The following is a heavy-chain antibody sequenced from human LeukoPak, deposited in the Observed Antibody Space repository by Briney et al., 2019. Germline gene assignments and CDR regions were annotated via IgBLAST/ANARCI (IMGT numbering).Heavy chain of an antibody. CDR1: GGSISSSNW. D-gene: IGHD6-19*01. V-gene: IGHV4-4*02. CDR3: AREASSGWNDAFDI. Sequence: PSETLSLICAVSGGSISSSNWWSWVRQSPGKGLEWIGEIYHSGSTNYNPSLKSRVTISVDKSKNQFSLKLSSVTAADTAVYYCAREASSGWNDAFDIWGQGTMVTVSS. CDR2: IYHSGST. J-gene: IGHJ3*02.